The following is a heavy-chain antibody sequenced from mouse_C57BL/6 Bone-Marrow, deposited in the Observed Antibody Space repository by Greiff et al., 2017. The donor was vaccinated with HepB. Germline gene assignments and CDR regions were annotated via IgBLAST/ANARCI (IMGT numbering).Heavy chain of an antibody. CDR2: IYPRSGNT. V-gene: IGHV1-81*01. J-gene: IGHJ3*01. CDR3: AREGDYYYAFAY. D-gene: IGHD1-1*01. Sequence: QVQLQQSGAELARPGASVKLSCKASGYTFTSYGISWVKQRTGQGLEWIGEIYPRSGNTYYNEKFKGKATLTADKSSSTAYMELRSLTSEDSAVYFYAREGDYYYAFAYWGQGTLVTVSA. CDR1: GYTFTSYG.